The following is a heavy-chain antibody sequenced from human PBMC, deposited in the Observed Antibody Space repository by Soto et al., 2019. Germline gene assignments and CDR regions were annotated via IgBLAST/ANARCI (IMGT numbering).Heavy chain of an antibody. CDR2: ITSDTNTI. CDR1: GFPFSFYS. V-gene: IGHV3-48*02. D-gene: IGHD6-19*01. J-gene: IGHJ4*02. CDR3: ARSVEGHFDY. Sequence: EVQLVESGGGLVQPGGSLRLTWPASGFPFSFYSRNWARQAPGKGLEWSSYITSDTNTIKYADSVKGRFTISRDNAKNLVYLQMNSLRDEDTAVYFCARSVEGHFDYWGQGTVVTVSS.